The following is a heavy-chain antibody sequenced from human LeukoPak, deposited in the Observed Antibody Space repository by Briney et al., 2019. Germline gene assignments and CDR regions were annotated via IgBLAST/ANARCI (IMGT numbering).Heavy chain of an antibody. D-gene: IGHD4-11*01. V-gene: IGHV4-39*01. CDR3: ARHDHSNHLRGVDVVY. CDR2: IYYSGST. Sequence: SETLSLTCTVSGGSISSSSYYWGWIRQPPGKGLEWIGSIYYSGSTYYNPSLKSRVTISVDTSKNQFSLKLSSVTAADTAVYYCARHDHSNHLRGVDVVYWGQGTLVTVSS. CDR1: GGSISSSSYY. J-gene: IGHJ4*02.